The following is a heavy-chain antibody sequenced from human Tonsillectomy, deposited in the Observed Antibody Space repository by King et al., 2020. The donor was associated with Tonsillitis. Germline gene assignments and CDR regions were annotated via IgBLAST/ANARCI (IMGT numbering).Heavy chain of an antibody. D-gene: IGHD4-23*01. V-gene: IGHV3-21*01. Sequence: VQLVESGGGLVKPGGSLRLSCAASGFTFSSYTMNWVRQAPGKGLEWVSSISSSSSYIYYADSVKGRFTISRDNAKNSLYLQMNSLRAEDTAVYYCARMEVQTTVVMNYWGLGTLVTVSS. CDR1: GFTFSSYT. J-gene: IGHJ4*02. CDR2: ISSSSSYI. CDR3: ARMEVQTTVVMNY.